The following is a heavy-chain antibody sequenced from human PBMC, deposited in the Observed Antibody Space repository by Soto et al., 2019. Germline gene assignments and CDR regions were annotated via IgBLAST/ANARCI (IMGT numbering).Heavy chain of an antibody. Sequence: SETLSLTCTVSGVSISSYYWSWIRQPPGKGLEWIGYIYYSGSTNYNPSLKSRVTISVDTSKNQFSLKLSSVTAADTAVYYCARSWGFALDYWGQGTLVTVS. CDR3: ARSWGFALDY. D-gene: IGHD3-10*01. CDR2: IYYSGST. J-gene: IGHJ4*02. V-gene: IGHV4-59*01. CDR1: GVSISSYY.